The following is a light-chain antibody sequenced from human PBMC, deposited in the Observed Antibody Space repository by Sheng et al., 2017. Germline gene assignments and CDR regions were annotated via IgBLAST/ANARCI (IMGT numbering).Light chain of an antibody. Sequence: QLTQSPSSLSASVGDRVIITCRASQGISTYLAWYQQKPEKAPNLLIYGASTLQSGVPSRFSGSGSGTDFTLTISSLQPEDFATYYCQQYNSNLGTFGQGTKVEIK. J-gene: IGKJ1*01. CDR3: QQYNSNLGT. V-gene: IGKV1-9*01. CDR2: GAS. CDR1: QGISTY.